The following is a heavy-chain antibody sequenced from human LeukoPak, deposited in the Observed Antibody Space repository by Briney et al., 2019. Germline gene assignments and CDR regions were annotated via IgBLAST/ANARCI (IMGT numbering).Heavy chain of an antibody. V-gene: IGHV3-21*01. J-gene: IGHJ3*02. Sequence: GGSLTLSCAASGFTFSSYSMNWVRQAPGKGLEWVSSISSSSSYIYYADSVKGRFTISRDNAKNSLYLQMNSLRAEDTAVYYCASFYGDYYDAFDIWGQGTMVTVSS. CDR2: ISSSSSYI. CDR1: GFTFSSYS. CDR3: ASFYGDYYDAFDI. D-gene: IGHD4-17*01.